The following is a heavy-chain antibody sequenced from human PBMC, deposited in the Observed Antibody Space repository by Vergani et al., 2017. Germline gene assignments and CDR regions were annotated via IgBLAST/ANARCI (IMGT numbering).Heavy chain of an antibody. CDR3: ARDRTVTPRGDWYFDL. V-gene: IGHV4-30-2*01. Sequence: QVQLQESGPGLVKPSETLSLTCTVSGGSISSGGYSWSWIRQPPGKGLEWIGYIYHSGSTYYNPSLKSRVTISVDRSKNQFSLKLSSVTAADTAVYYCARDRTVTPRGDWYFDLWGRGTLVTVSS. J-gene: IGHJ2*01. CDR2: IYHSGST. D-gene: IGHD4-17*01. CDR1: GGSISSGGYS.